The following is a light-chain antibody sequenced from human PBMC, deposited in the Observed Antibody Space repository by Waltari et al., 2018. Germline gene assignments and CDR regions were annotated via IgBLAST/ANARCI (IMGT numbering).Light chain of an antibody. V-gene: IGLV2-14*01. CDR2: EVK. CDR3: SSYTTRSTWV. CDR1: INDIGRFDF. J-gene: IGLJ3*02. Sequence: QSALTQTASVSASPEQSITMSCTGTINDIGRFDFVSWYQQHPGQAPRLLIYEVKYRPSGVSDRFSGSKSDNTASLTIFGLQAEDEADYYCSSYTTRSTWVFGGGTKLTVL.